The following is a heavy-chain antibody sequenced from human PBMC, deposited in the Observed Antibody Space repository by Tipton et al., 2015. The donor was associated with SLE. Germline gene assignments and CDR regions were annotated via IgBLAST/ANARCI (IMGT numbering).Heavy chain of an antibody. J-gene: IGHJ4*02. V-gene: IGHV3-21*01. CDR1: GFTFSSYS. CDR2: ISSSSSYI. Sequence: GSLRLSCAASGFTFSSYSMNWVRQAPGKGLEWVSSISSSSSYIYYADSVKGRFTISRDNAKNTLYLQMNSLRAEDTAVYYCAREGSVSGINIVVVPGGLDYWGQGTLVTVSS. CDR3: AREGSVSGINIVVVPGGLDY. D-gene: IGHD2-2*01.